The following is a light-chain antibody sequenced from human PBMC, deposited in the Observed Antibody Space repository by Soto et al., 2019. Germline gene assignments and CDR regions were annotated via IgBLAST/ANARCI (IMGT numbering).Light chain of an antibody. J-gene: IGKJ1*01. Sequence: DIQMAQSPSTLSGSVGGRVTIACRASQTISSWLAWYQQKPGKAPKLLIYKASTLKSGVPSRFSGSGSGTEFTLTISSLQPDDFATYYCQQYETFSGTFGPGTKVDI. CDR1: QTISSW. CDR2: KAS. CDR3: QQYETFSGT. V-gene: IGKV1-5*03.